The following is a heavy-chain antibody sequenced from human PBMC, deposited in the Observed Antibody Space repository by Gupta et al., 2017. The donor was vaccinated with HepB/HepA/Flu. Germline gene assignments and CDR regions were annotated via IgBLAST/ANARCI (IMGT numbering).Heavy chain of an antibody. V-gene: IGHV3-30*03. CDR2: ISYDGSNK. D-gene: IGHD2-2*01. CDR1: AFNFITYG. CDR3: ARDHCTTTSCSHYYFDF. J-gene: IGHJ4*02. Sequence: QGQLAESGEGVVLPGRSLRLSCAASAFNFITYGMHGVTPAPGKGLEWVALISYDGSNKYFADSVKGRFTISRDNSKDTLYLQMNSLRPEDTAVYYCARDHCTTTSCSHYYFDFWGQGTLFTVSS.